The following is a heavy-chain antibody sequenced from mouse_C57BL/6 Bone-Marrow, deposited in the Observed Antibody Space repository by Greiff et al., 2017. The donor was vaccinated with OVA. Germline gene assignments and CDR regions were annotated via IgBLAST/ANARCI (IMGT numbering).Heavy chain of an antibody. CDR3: ATLYYGSSYPY. CDR1: GYAFSSSW. CDR2: IYPGDGDT. J-gene: IGHJ2*01. Sequence: VQGVESGPELVKPGASVKISCKASGYAFSSSWMNWVKQRPGKGLEWIGRIYPGDGDTNYNGKFKGKATLTADKSSSTAYMQLSSLTSEDSAVYFCATLYYGSSYPYWGQGTTLTVSS. D-gene: IGHD1-1*01. V-gene: IGHV1-82*01.